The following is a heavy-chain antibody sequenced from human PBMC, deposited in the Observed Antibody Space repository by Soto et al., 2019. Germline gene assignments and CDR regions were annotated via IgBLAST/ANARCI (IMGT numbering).Heavy chain of an antibody. J-gene: IGHJ4*02. V-gene: IGHV3-30*18. CDR2: ISYDGSNK. Sequence: PGGSLRLSCAASGFTFSSYGMHWVRQAPGKGLEWVAVISYDGSNKYYADSVKGRFTISRDNSKNTLYLQMNSLRAEDTAVYYCAKDGGDGYNFAYWGQGTLVTVSS. CDR3: AKDGGDGYNFAY. CDR1: GFTFSSYG. D-gene: IGHD3-16*01.